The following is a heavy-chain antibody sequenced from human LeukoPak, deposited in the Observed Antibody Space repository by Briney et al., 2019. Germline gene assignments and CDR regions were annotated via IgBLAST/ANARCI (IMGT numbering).Heavy chain of an antibody. Sequence: PSETLSLTCTVSGGSISRYYWSWIRQPPGKGLEWIGYIYYSGSTNYNPSLKSRVTISVDTSKNQFSLKLSSVTAADTAVYYCARLSIAARPAPDYWGQGTLVTVSS. CDR2: IYYSGST. CDR1: GGSISRYY. D-gene: IGHD6-6*01. J-gene: IGHJ4*02. V-gene: IGHV4-59*01. CDR3: ARLSIAARPAPDY.